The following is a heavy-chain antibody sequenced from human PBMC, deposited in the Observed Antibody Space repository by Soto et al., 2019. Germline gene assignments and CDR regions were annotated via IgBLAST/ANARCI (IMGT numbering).Heavy chain of an antibody. J-gene: IGHJ4*02. CDR2: IYHSGST. V-gene: IGHV4-4*02. Sequence: ISSSNWWSWVRQPPGKGLEWIGEIYHSGSTNYNPSLKSRVTISVDKSKNQFSLKLSSVTAADTAVYYCARDQYSSSFAYFDYWGQGTLVTVSS. CDR1: ISSSNW. CDR3: ARDQYSSSFAYFDY. D-gene: IGHD6-13*01.